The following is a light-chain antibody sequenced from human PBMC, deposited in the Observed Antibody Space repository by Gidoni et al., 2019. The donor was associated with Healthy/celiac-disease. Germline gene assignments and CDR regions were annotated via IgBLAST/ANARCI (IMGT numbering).Light chain of an antibody. J-gene: IGLJ3*02. CDR2: SNN. Sequence: QSVLTQPPSPSGTPGQRVTISCSGSSSNIGSNTVNWYQQLPGTAPQLLIYSNNQRPSGVPDRFSGSKSGTSASLAISGLQSEDEADYYCAAWDDSLNGPVFGGGTKLTVL. V-gene: IGLV1-44*01. CDR3: AAWDDSLNGPV. CDR1: SSNIGSNT.